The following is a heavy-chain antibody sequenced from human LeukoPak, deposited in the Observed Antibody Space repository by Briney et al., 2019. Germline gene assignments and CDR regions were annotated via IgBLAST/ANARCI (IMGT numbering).Heavy chain of an antibody. CDR1: GGSISSSSYY. J-gene: IGHJ4*01. CDR2: IYFSGST. Sequence: SETLSLTCTVSGGSISSSSYYWDWIRQPPGKGLEWIGSIYFSGSTYYNAPLKSRVTMHVDTSENQLSLRLTSVTAADTAVYYCARRADYGTGYHYVGNWGQGTLVTVSS. CDR3: ARRADYGTGYHYVGN. D-gene: IGHD2-8*02. V-gene: IGHV4-39*01.